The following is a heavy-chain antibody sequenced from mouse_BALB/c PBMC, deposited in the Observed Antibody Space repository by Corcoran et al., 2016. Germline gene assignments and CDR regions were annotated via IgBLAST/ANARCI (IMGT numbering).Heavy chain of an antibody. CDR2: INPNNGGT. CDR1: GYIFTDYD. J-gene: IGHJ2*01. V-gene: IGHV1-18*01. Sequence: EVLLQQSGPVLVKPGASVKIPCKASGYIFTDYDMVWVKQSPGKSLEWIGDINPNNGGTIYNQKFKGKATFTVDKSSSTAYMELRSLTSEDTAVDDCARRDYFGRSPCDYWGQGTTLTVSS. CDR3: ARRDYFGRSPCDY. D-gene: IGHD1-1*01.